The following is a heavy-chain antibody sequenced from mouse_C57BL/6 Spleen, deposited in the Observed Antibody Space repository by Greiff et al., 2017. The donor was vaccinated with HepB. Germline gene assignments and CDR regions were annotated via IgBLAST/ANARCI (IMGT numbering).Heavy chain of an antibody. V-gene: IGHV1-54*02. Sequence: QVQLQQSGAELVRPGTSVKVSCKASGYAFTNYLIEWVKQRPGQGLEWIGVINPGSGGTNYNEKFKGKATITADTSSNTAYLQLSSLTSEDTAIYYCARSANWGFDYWGQGTTLTVSS. CDR1: GYAFTNYL. CDR2: INPGSGGT. CDR3: ARSANWGFDY. D-gene: IGHD4-1*01. J-gene: IGHJ2*01.